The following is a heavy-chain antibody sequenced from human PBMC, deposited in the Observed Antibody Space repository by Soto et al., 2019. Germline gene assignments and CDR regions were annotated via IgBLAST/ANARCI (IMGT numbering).Heavy chain of an antibody. CDR2: IYYSGST. V-gene: IGHV4-31*02. CDR3: ASSVVTYNWFDS. D-gene: IGHD2-15*01. Sequence: TVSGGSISSGGYYWSWIRQHPGKGLEWIGYIYYSGSTYYNPSLKSRVTISVDTSKNQFSLKLSSVTAADTAVYYCASSVVTYNWFDSWGQGTLVTVSS. CDR1: GGSISSGGYY. J-gene: IGHJ5*01.